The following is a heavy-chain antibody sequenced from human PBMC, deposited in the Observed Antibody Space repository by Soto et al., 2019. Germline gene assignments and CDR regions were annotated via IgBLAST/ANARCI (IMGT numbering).Heavy chain of an antibody. CDR1: GYNFTNYW. V-gene: IGHV5-51*01. D-gene: IGHD2-2*01. CDR3: VRRPVWTLVPAGQGMDV. J-gene: IGHJ6*02. CDR2: IYPGDSDT. Sequence: GESLKISCKGSGYNFTNYWIGWVRQMPGKGLEWMGIIYPGDSDTRYSPSFQGQVTISADNSISTAYLQWSSLKASDTAMYYCVRRPVWTLVPAGQGMDVWGQGTTVTVSS.